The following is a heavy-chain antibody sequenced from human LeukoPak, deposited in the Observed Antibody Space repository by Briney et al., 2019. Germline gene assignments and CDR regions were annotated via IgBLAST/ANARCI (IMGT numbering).Heavy chain of an antibody. V-gene: IGHV4-39*01. CDR3: ARRSHSGTHIDC. D-gene: IGHD3-10*01. CDR1: GDSITSNNYY. CDR2: IYYSGTT. J-gene: IGHJ4*02. Sequence: SETLSLTCSVSGDSITSNNYYWGWIRQPPGKGLEWIGNIYYSGTTYYNPSLKSRVTISADTSKNQFSLKVDSVTAADTAVYYCARRSHSGTHIDCWGQGTLVTVSS.